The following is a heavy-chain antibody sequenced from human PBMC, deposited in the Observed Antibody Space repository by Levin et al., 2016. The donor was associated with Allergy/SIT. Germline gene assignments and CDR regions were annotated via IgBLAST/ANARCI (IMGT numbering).Heavy chain of an antibody. CDR3: ARDRGRGIVAVTPSTY. CDR1: GFSFSDYY. CDR2: LSHDGSDK. V-gene: IGHV3-30*03. Sequence: GESLKISCATSGFSFSDYYMSWVRQAPGKGLEWVAVLSHDGSDKYFADSVKGRFNISRDNSQNTVYLQMNSLRVEDTALYYCARDRGRGIVAVTPSTYWGQGTLVTVSS. D-gene: IGHD5-12*01. J-gene: IGHJ4*02.